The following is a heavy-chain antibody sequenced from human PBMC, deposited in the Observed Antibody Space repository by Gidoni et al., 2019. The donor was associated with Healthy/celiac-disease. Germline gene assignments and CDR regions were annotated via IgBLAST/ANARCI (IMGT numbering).Heavy chain of an antibody. CDR3: ARVGYCSSTSCYIHYYYYGMDV. CDR2: IIPILGIA. Sequence: QVQLVQSGAEVKKPGSSVKVSCKASGGTFSSYAISWVRQAPGQGLEWMGRIIPILGIANYAQKFQGRVTITADKSTSTAYMELSSLRSEDTAVYYCARVGYCSSTSCYIHYYYYGMDVWGQGTTVTVSS. V-gene: IGHV1-69*04. J-gene: IGHJ6*02. D-gene: IGHD2-2*02. CDR1: GGTFSSYA.